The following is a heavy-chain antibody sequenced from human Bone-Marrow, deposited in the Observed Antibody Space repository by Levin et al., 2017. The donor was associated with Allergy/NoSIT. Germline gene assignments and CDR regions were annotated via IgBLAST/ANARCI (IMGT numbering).Heavy chain of an antibody. CDR3: AKDPNHAGDF. Sequence: LSLTCATSGFTFSNTGMIWVRQAPGKGLELVSGINPDSTSASYAESVRGRFTTSRDNSKNTLYLQMNSLRAEDTAIYYCAKDPNHAGDFWGQGTLVTVSS. V-gene: IGHV3-23*01. CDR2: INPDSTSA. CDR1: GFTFSNTG. J-gene: IGHJ4*02. D-gene: IGHD1-14*01.